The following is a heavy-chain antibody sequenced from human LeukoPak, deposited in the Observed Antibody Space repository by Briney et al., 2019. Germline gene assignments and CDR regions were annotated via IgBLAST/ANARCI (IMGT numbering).Heavy chain of an antibody. CDR3: AGEAQREDYYGMDV. CDR1: GYTFTRYY. Sequence: GASVKVSCKASGYTFTRYYMHWVRQAPGQGLEWMGIINPSGGSTTYAQKFQGRVTMTRDTSTSTVYMELSSLRSEDTAVYYCAGEAQREDYYGMDVWGKGTTVTVSS. J-gene: IGHJ6*04. V-gene: IGHV1-46*01. CDR2: INPSGGST. D-gene: IGHD1-26*01.